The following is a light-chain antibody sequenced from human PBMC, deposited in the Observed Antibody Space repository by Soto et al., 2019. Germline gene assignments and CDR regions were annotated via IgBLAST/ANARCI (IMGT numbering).Light chain of an antibody. CDR1: NSNIGINT. J-gene: IGLJ1*01. Sequence: QAVVTQPPSASGTPGQRVTISCSGSNSNIGINTVNWYQQLPGTAPKVLIYTNNQRPSGVPDRFSGSKSGTSASLAISGLQSEDEADYYCAAWDDSLNGYVFGTGTKSPS. CDR3: AAWDDSLNGYV. CDR2: TNN. V-gene: IGLV1-44*01.